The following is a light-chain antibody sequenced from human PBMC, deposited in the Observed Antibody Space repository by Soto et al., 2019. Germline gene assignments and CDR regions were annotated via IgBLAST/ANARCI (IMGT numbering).Light chain of an antibody. CDR1: ESVSSSY. V-gene: IGKV3-20*01. CDR3: QQYGHLFT. Sequence: EIVLTQSPGTLSLSPGERATLSCRASESVSSSYLAWYQQKPGQAPRLLIYGASNRSTGIPDRFGGSGSGTDFTLTISRLEPEDSAVYYCQQYGHLFTIGPGTKGDIK. CDR2: GAS. J-gene: IGKJ3*01.